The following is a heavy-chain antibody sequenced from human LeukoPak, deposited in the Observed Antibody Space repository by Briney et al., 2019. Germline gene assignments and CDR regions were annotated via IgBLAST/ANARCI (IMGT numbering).Heavy chain of an antibody. V-gene: IGHV3-21*01. J-gene: IGHJ5*02. CDR3: ARDIPTHCSGGSCHGTPWFDP. CDR2: ISSLSNYM. D-gene: IGHD2-15*01. Sequence: PGGSLRLSCAASGFTFSSYTMNWVRQAPGKGLEWVSSISSLSNYMYYADSVKGRFTISRDNAKNSLYLQMNSLRAEDTAVYYCARDIPTHCSGGSCHGTPWFDPWGQGTLVTVSS. CDR1: GFTFSSYT.